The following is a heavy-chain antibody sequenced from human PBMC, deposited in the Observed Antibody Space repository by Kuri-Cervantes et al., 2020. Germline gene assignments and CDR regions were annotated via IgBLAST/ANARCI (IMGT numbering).Heavy chain of an antibody. D-gene: IGHD5-12*01. CDR2: ISWNSGSI. V-gene: IGHV3-9*01. Sequence: GGSLRLSCAASGFAFSTHSMTWFRQAPGKGLEWVSGISWNSGSIGYADSVKGRFTISRDNSKNTLYLQMNSLRAEDTAVYYCARDFGYSGYDFPSYYMDVWGKGTTVTVSS. J-gene: IGHJ6*03. CDR1: GFAFSTHS. CDR3: ARDFGYSGYDFPSYYMDV.